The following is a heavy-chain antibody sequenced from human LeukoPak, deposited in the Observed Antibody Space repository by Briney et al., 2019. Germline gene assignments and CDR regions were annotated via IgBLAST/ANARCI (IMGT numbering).Heavy chain of an antibody. V-gene: IGHV3-33*01. D-gene: IGHD3/OR15-3a*01. J-gene: IGHJ3*01. CDR2: IWYDGSNR. Sequence: QPGRSLRLSCAASGFTLSGYGMHWVRQTPDKGLEWVALIWYDGSNRYYGDSVKGRFTISRDNSKNTLYLQMNSLRAEDTAVYYCAGQWTVDAFDLWGQGTLVTVSS. CDR3: AGQWTVDAFDL. CDR1: GFTLSGYG.